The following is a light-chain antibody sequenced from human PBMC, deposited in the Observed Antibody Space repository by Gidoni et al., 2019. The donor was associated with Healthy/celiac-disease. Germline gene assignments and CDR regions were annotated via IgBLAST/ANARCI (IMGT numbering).Light chain of an antibody. CDR1: QGISSY. CDR2: AAS. Sequence: DIQFTQSPSFLSASVGDRVTITCRASQGISSYLALYHQKPGKAPKLLIYAASTLQSGVPSRFSGSGSGKEFTLTISSLQPEDFATYYGQQLKSYPRTFXGXTKVEIK. J-gene: IGKJ4*01. V-gene: IGKV1-9*01. CDR3: QQLKSYPRT.